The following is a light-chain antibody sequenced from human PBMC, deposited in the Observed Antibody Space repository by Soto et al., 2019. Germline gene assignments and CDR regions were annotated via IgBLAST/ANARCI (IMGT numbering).Light chain of an antibody. V-gene: IGLV9-49*01. Sequence: QSVLTQPPSASASLGASVTLTCTLSSGYSNYKVDWYQQRPGKGPRFVMRVGTGGIVGSKGDGIPDRFSVLGSGLNRYLTIKNIQEEDESDYLCGADHGSGSNFVHVVFGGGTKVTVL. CDR1: SGYSNYK. CDR2: VGTGGIVG. CDR3: GADHGSGSNFVHVV. J-gene: IGLJ2*01.